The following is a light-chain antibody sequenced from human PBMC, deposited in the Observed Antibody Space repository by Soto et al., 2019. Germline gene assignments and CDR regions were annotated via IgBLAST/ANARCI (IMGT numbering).Light chain of an antibody. CDR2: GAS. V-gene: IGKV3-20*01. Sequence: EIVLRQSPATLSVSPGERATLSFWASQNINSDYFAWYQQKPGQAPRLLIFGASTRATGIPDRFSSSGAGAYFNLISSRLEPADFGVYCRQQYSSPHTFGQGTRVEIK. CDR3: QQYSSPHT. CDR1: QNINSDY. J-gene: IGKJ5*01.